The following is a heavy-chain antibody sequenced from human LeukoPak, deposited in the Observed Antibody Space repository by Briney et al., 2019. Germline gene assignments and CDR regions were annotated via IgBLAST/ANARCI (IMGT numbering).Heavy chain of an antibody. CDR2: ISFDGSNK. J-gene: IGHJ6*02. CDR1: GFTLSSYG. D-gene: IGHD2-15*01. Sequence: GRSLRLSCAASGFTLSSYGMHWVRQAPGKGLEWVAVISFDGSNKYYADSVKGRFTISRDNSNNTLYLQMNSLRAEDTALYYCAKDRGYCSGGGCYSYYYYGMDVWGQGTTVTVSS. V-gene: IGHV3-30*18. CDR3: AKDRGYCSGGGCYSYYYYGMDV.